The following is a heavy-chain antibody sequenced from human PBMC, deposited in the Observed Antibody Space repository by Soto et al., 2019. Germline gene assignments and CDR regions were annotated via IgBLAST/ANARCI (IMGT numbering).Heavy chain of an antibody. Sequence: ASMKVSCKASGYTFTGYYVHWVRQAPGQGLEWMGWINPNSGGTNYAQNFPGWVTMTRDTSISTAYMELSRLRSDDRAVYHCATSRTSITVAGETEYYFDYWGQGTLVTVSS. CDR3: ATSRTSITVAGETEYYFDY. CDR2: INPNSGGT. J-gene: IGHJ4*02. V-gene: IGHV1-2*04. CDR1: GYTFTGYY. D-gene: IGHD6-19*01.